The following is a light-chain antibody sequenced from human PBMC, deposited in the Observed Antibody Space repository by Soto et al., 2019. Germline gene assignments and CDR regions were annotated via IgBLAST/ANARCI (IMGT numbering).Light chain of an antibody. CDR3: QQHSHWPLT. CDR2: EAS. J-gene: IGKJ4*01. Sequence: DIVLTQSPATLSSSPGERATLSCRASQSVGNNLAWYQQKPGQAPGLLIYEASTRATGIPARFSGSGSGTDFTLTISSLEPEDFVVYYCQQHSHWPLTFGGGTKVEIK. V-gene: IGKV3-11*01. CDR1: QSVGNN.